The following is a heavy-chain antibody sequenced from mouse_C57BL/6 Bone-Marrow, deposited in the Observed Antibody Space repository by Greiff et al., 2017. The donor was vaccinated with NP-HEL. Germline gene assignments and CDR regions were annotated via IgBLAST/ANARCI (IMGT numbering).Heavy chain of an antibody. Sequence: QVQLQQPGAELVRPGTSVKLSCKASGYTFTSYWMHWVKQRPGQGLEWIGVIDPSDSYTNYNQKFKGKATLTVDPSSSTAYMQLSSLTSDDSAVYYCARPGSSWGQGTTLTVSS. CDR3: ARPGSS. CDR1: GYTFTSYW. CDR2: IDPSDSYT. V-gene: IGHV1-59*01. J-gene: IGHJ2*01.